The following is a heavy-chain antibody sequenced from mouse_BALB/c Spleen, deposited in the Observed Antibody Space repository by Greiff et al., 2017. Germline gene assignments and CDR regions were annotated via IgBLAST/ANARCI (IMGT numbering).Heavy chain of an antibody. J-gene: IGHJ4*01. CDR1: GYTFTSYT. V-gene: IGHV1-4*01. CDR3: ARSGGNPWYAMDY. D-gene: IGHD2-1*01. CDR2: INPSSGYT. Sequence: QVQLQQSGAELARPGASVKMSCKASGYTFTSYTMHWVKQRPGQGLEWIGYINPSSGYTNYNQKFKDKATLTADKSSSTAYMQLSSLTSEDSAVYYCARSGGNPWYAMDYWGQGTSVTVSS.